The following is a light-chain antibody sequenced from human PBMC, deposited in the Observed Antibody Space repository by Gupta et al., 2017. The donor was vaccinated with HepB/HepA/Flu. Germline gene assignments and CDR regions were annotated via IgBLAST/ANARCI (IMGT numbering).Light chain of an antibody. J-gene: IGKJ1*01. V-gene: IGKV3-15*01. CDR3: QQSDNWPTWT. CDR1: QKLSSN. CDR2: GVT. Sequence: EIVITQSPAKLSMSPGERATLSCRASQKLSSNLAWYQQIPGQGPRLLIHGVTTRATGIPARFSGSGSGTEFTLTISSLQSEDFAVYSCQQSDNWPTWTFGPGTKVEIK.